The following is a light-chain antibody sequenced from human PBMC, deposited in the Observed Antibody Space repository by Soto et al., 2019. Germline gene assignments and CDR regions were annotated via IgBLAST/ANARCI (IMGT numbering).Light chain of an antibody. CDR2: GAS. CDR3: QQYNNWPPYT. Sequence: EIVMTQSPATLSVSPGERATLSCRASQSVNSNLAWYQQKPGQAPSLLIYGASTRATGVPARCSGSGSGTEFTHTISSLQSEDFAVYYCQQYNNWPPYTFGQGTKLEIK. J-gene: IGKJ2*01. CDR1: QSVNSN. V-gene: IGKV3-15*01.